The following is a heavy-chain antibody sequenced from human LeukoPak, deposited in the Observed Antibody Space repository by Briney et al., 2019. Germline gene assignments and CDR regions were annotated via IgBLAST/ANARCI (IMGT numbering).Heavy chain of an antibody. Sequence: GGSLRLSCAASGLTISSYSMNWVRQAPGKGLQWVSYISSSSSTIYYADSVKGRFTISRDNAKNSLYLQMNSLRAEDTAVYYCARGVVVVVPRDWFDPWGQGTLVTVSS. D-gene: IGHD2-2*01. J-gene: IGHJ5*02. CDR3: ARGVVVVVPRDWFDP. CDR1: GLTISSYS. CDR2: ISSSSSTI. V-gene: IGHV3-48*01.